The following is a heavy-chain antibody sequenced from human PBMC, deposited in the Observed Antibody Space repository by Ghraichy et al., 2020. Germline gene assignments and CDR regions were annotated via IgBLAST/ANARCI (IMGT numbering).Heavy chain of an antibody. D-gene: IGHD6-19*01. V-gene: IGHV4-39*01. CDR3: ARPTGIAVAGKVAWNYFDY. J-gene: IGHJ4*02. Sequence: SETLSLTCTVSGGSISSSSYYWGWIRQPPGKGLEWIGSIFYSGSTYYNPSLKSRVTISVDTSKNQFSLKLNSVTAADTAVYYCARPTGIAVAGKVAWNYFDYWGQGTLVTVSS. CDR1: GGSISSSSYY. CDR2: IFYSGST.